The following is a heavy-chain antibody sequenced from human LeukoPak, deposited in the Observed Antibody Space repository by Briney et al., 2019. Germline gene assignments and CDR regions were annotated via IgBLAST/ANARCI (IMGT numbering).Heavy chain of an antibody. D-gene: IGHD2-2*01. CDR2: IYYSGST. CDR3: ARQEIVVVPAITISAFDI. CDR1: GGSISSTSYY. J-gene: IGHJ3*02. V-gene: IGHV4-39*01. Sequence: SETLSLTCTVSGGSISSTSYYWGWIRQPPGKGLEWIGSIYYSGSTYYNPSLKSRVIISVDTSKNQFSLKPSSVTAADTAVYYCARQEIVVVPAITISAFDIWGQGTMVTVSS.